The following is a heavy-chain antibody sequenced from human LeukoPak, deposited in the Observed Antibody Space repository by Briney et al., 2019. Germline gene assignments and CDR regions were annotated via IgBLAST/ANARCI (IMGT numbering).Heavy chain of an antibody. Sequence: SETLSLTCTVSGGSFSSGGYYWSWIRQHPGKGLEWIGYIYYSGRTYYNPSLKSRVTISVDTSKNQFSLKLSSVTAADTAVYHCARVRDGDYGYIGFDPWGQGTLVTVSS. J-gene: IGHJ5*02. CDR3: ARVRDGDYGYIGFDP. D-gene: IGHD4-17*01. CDR1: GGSFSSGGYY. V-gene: IGHV4-31*03. CDR2: IYYSGRT.